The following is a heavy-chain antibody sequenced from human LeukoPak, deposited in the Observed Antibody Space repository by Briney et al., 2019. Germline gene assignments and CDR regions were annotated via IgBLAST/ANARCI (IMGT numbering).Heavy chain of an antibody. J-gene: IGHJ4*02. CDR2: INHSGST. V-gene: IGHV4-34*01. Sequence: SETLSLTCAVYGGSFSGYYWSWIRQPPGKGLEWIGEINHSGSTNYNPSLKNRVTISVDTSKKQISVNLASVTAADTAVYYCARDDGSGYFDYWGQGTLVTVSS. CDR1: GGSFSGYY. CDR3: ARDDGSGYFDY. D-gene: IGHD3-22*01.